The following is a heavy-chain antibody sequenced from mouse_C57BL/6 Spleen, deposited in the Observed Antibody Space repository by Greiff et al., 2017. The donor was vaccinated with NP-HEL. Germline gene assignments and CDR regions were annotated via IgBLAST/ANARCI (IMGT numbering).Heavy chain of an antibody. CDR1: GYTFTDYY. CDR2: INPYNGGT. J-gene: IGHJ1*03. V-gene: IGHV1-19*01. Sequence: EVQLQQSGPVLVKPGASVKMSCKASGYTFTDYYMNWVKQSHGKSLEWIGVINPYNGGTSYNQKFKGKATLTVDKSSSTAYMELNSLTSEDSAVYYCARRGIMTTVVADWYFEVWGTGTTVTVSS. D-gene: IGHD1-1*01. CDR3: ARRGIMTTVVADWYFEV.